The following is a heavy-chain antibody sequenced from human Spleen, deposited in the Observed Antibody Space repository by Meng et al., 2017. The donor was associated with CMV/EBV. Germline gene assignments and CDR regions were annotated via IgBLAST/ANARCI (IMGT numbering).Heavy chain of an antibody. D-gene: IGHD1-26*01. V-gene: IGHV3-21*01. Sequence: AASGFTFSSYSMNWVRQAPGKGLEWVSSISSSSSYIYYADSVKGRFTISRDNAKNSLYLQMNSLRAEDTAVYYCARGSGSYGEPTDYWGQGTLVTVSS. J-gene: IGHJ4*02. CDR2: ISSSSSYI. CDR1: GFTFSSYS. CDR3: ARGSGSYGEPTDY.